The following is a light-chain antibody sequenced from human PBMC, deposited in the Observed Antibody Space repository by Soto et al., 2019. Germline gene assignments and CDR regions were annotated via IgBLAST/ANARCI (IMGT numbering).Light chain of an antibody. CDR1: RNVDSNS. CDR3: QQYGSLSWT. Sequence: EIVLTQSPGTLSLSPGERATLSCRASRNVDSNSLAWYQQKPGQAPRIIIFGASGRATGFPDRFSGSGSGTDFTLTFSRLEPEDFALYYCQQYGSLSWTFGQGTKVEIK. V-gene: IGKV3-20*01. J-gene: IGKJ1*01. CDR2: GAS.